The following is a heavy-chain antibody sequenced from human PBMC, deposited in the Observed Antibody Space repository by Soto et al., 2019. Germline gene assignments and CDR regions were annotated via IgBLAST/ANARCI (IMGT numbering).Heavy chain of an antibody. CDR2: ISYDGRKT. Sequence: GGSLRLSCAASGFVFSSFALHWVRQAPGKGLEWVALISYDGRKTYYADSVKGRFTISRDNSKNSHSLQMNSLRAEDTAVYYCARGFETAAWFDPWGPGTLVTVSS. V-gene: IGHV3-30*04. D-gene: IGHD3-10*01. J-gene: IGHJ5*02. CDR3: ARGFETAAWFDP. CDR1: GFVFSSFA.